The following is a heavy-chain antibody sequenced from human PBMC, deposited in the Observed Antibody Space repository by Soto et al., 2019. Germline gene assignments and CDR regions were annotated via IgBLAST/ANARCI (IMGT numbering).Heavy chain of an antibody. CDR2: ISGSGDST. D-gene: IGHD5-18*01. J-gene: IGHJ4*02. CDR1: GFTFSSYA. V-gene: IGHV3-23*01. CDR3: ARDGSSSYGFVFDY. Sequence: PGWSLRLSCAVSGFTFSSYAMSWVRQAPGKGLEWVSGISGSGDSTYYADSVKGRFTISRDNSKNTLYLQMNSLRAEDTAVYYCARDGSSSYGFVFDYWGQGTMVTVSS.